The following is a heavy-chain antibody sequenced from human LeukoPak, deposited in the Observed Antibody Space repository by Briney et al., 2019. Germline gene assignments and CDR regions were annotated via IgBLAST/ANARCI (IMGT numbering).Heavy chain of an antibody. D-gene: IGHD1-26*01. V-gene: IGHV4-59*01. Sequence: SETLSLTCTVSGGSISGYYWSWIRQPPGKGLEWIGYIYYSGSTDYNPSLKSRVTISVDTSKNQFSLKLSSVTAADTAVYYCARGSYSGTYYWFDPWGQGTLVTVST. CDR2: IYYSGST. CDR3: ARGSYSGTYYWFDP. CDR1: GGSISGYY. J-gene: IGHJ5*02.